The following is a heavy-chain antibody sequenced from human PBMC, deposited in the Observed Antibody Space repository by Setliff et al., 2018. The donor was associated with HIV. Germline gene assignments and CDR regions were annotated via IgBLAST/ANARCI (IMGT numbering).Heavy chain of an antibody. CDR2: INPSGGRT. J-gene: IGHJ3*02. CDR3: ARIPGSSWYNGFDI. Sequence: GASVKVSCKASGYAFTSYYVHWVRQAPGPGLEWMGMINPSGGRTSYAQKFQGRVTMARDTSTSTVYMELSSLRSEDTAVYYCARIPGSSWYNGFDIWGQGTMVTVSS. V-gene: IGHV1-46*01. D-gene: IGHD6-13*01. CDR1: GYAFTSYY.